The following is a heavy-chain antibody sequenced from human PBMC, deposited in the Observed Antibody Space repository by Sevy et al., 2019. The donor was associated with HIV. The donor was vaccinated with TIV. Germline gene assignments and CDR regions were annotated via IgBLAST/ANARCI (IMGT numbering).Heavy chain of an antibody. CDR2: IYYSGST. CDR1: GGSISSGGYY. Sequence: SETLSRTCTVSGGSISSGGYYWSWIRQHPGKGLEWIGYIYYSGSTYYNPSLKSRVTISVDTSKNQCSLKLRSVTAADTALYYCARLYLWVTTAQILYYFDYWGQGTLVTVSS. V-gene: IGHV4-31*03. J-gene: IGHJ4*02. CDR3: ARLYLWVTTAQILYYFDY. D-gene: IGHD4-17*01.